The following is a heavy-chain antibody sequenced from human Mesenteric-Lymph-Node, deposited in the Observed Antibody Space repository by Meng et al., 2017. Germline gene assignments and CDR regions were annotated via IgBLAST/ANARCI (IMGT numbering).Heavy chain of an antibody. CDR3: ARVEYYDFWSGYYRAFDI. J-gene: IGHJ3*02. D-gene: IGHD3-3*01. CDR1: GFTFSSYG. V-gene: IGHV3-33*01. Sequence: GESLKISCAASGFTFSSYGMHWVRQAPGKGLEWVAVIWYDGSNKYYADSVKGRFTISRDNSKSILYLQMNSLTAGDTAVYYCARVEYYDFWSGYYRAFDIWGQGTMVTVSS. CDR2: IWYDGSNK.